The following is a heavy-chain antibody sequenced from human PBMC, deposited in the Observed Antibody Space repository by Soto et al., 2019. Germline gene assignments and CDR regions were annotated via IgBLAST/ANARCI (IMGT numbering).Heavy chain of an antibody. V-gene: IGHV4-59*12. Sequence: SETLSLTCTVSGGSISSYYWSWIRQPPGKGLEWIGYIYYSGSTYYNPSLKSRVTISVDTSKNQFSLKLSSVTAADTAVYYCARVPGPWGQGTLVTVSS. CDR3: ARVPGP. J-gene: IGHJ5*02. CDR2: IYYSGST. D-gene: IGHD2-2*01. CDR1: GGSISSYY.